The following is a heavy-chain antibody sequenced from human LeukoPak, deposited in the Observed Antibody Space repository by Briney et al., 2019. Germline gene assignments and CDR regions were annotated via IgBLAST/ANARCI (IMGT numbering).Heavy chain of an antibody. J-gene: IGHJ4*02. CDR3: ASGLELDY. V-gene: IGHV3-7*03. CDR2: IKQDGSEK. CDR1: GFTFSSYW. Sequence: WGSLRLSCEASGFTFSSYWMRWVRQAPGKGLEWVANIKQDGSEKNYVDSVKGRFTISRDNAKNSLYLQMNSLRAEDTAVYYCASGLELDYWGQGTLVTVSS.